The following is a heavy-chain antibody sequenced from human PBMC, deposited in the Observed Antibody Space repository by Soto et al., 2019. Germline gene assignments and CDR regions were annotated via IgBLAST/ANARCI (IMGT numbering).Heavy chain of an antibody. V-gene: IGHV3-30*18. CDR3: AKASTVGAYCGGDCYFNY. CDR1: GFTFSSYG. Sequence: QVQLVESGGGVVQPGRSLRLSCAASGFTFSSYGMHWVRQAPGKGLEWVAVISYDGSNKYYADSVKGRFTISRDNSKNTLYLQMNSLRAEDTAVYYCAKASTVGAYCGGDCYFNYWGQGTLVTVSS. J-gene: IGHJ4*02. D-gene: IGHD2-21*02. CDR2: ISYDGSNK.